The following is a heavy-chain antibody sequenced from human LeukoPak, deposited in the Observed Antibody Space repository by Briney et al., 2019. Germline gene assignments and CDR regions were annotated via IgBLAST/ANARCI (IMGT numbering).Heavy chain of an antibody. CDR3: ARIGDHFHWYLDL. V-gene: IGHV3-53*01. D-gene: IGHD3-3*02. CDR2: LYSGADT. CDR1: GFTVATNY. Sequence: GGSLRLSCTASGFTVATNYMNWVRQPPGKGLEWVSILYSGADTYYADSVKGRFIVSRDSSKNMSFLHMNALRPEDTAVYYCARIGDHFHWYLDLWGRGTLVTVSS. J-gene: IGHJ2*01.